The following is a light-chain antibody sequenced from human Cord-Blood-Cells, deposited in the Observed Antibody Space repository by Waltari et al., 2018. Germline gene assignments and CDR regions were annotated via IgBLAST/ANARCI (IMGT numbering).Light chain of an antibody. Sequence: DIQMTQSPSTLSASVGDRVTITWRASQSISSWLAWYQQETGKAPKLLIYDASSLGSGVPSRFSGSGSGTEFTLTISSLQPDDFATYYCQQYNSYLLTFGGGTKVEIK. CDR2: DAS. V-gene: IGKV1-5*01. CDR3: QQYNSYLLT. CDR1: QSISSW. J-gene: IGKJ4*01.